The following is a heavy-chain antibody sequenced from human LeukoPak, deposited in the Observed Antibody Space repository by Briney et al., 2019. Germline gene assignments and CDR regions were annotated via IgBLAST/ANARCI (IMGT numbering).Heavy chain of an antibody. J-gene: IGHJ5*02. CDR2: ISAYNGNT. D-gene: IGHD3-22*01. CDR3: ATMTTFNP. CDR1: GYTFTSYD. Sequence: ASVKVSCKASGYTFTSYDINWVRQATGQGLEWMGWISAYNGNTNYAQKLQGRVTMTTDTSTSTAYMELRSLRSDDTAVYYCATMTTFNPWGQGTLVTVSP. V-gene: IGHV1-18*01.